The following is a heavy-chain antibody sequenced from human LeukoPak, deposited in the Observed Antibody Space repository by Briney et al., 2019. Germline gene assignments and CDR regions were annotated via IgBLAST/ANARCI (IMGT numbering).Heavy chain of an antibody. CDR2: IYYSGST. D-gene: IGHD2-15*01. J-gene: IGHJ5*02. CDR1: GGSISSGGYY. Sequence: PSQTLSLTCTVSGGSISSGGYYWSWIRQHPGKGLEWIGYIYYSGSTYYNPSLKSRVTISVDTSKNQFSLKLSSVTAAGTAVYYCARVVVVAATPRKTRWFDPWGQGTLVTVSS. V-gene: IGHV4-31*03. CDR3: ARVVVVAATPRKTRWFDP.